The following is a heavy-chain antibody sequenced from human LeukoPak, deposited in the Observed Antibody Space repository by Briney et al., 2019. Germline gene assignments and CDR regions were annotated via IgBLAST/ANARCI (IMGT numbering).Heavy chain of an antibody. V-gene: IGHV4-59*12. J-gene: IGHJ1*01. Sequence: TSETLSLTCSVSGGSLDPYYWSWIRQPPGKGLEWIGYFFYSGSTNYNPSFNSRVIISIDTAKNQISLSLSSVTAADTAVYYCARGTTVVSRFIFQHWGQGTLVTVSS. CDR2: FFYSGST. CDR1: GGSLDPYY. D-gene: IGHD4-23*01. CDR3: ARGTTVVSRFIFQH.